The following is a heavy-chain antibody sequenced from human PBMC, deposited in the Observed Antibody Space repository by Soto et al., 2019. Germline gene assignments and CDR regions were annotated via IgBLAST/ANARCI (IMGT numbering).Heavy chain of an antibody. V-gene: IGHV1-18*01. J-gene: IGHJ4*02. CDR1: GYSFSFYG. D-gene: IGHD5-12*01. CDR2: INPSDGNR. CDR3: ARDRLRGYDGGGFYS. Sequence: QIQLVQSGAEWRKPGASVKVSCKASGYSFSFYGINWVRQAPGQGLEWMGWINPSDGNRNCAQKFEDRVTMTTATSTNTVFLELRSLKSDDTAIYYCARDRLRGYDGGGFYSWGKGTMLTVSS.